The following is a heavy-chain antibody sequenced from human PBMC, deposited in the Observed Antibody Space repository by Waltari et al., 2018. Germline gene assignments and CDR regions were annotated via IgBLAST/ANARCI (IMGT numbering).Heavy chain of an antibody. V-gene: IGHV4-34*01. D-gene: IGHD6-13*01. CDR2: TTDSERT. J-gene: IGHJ4*02. Sequence: GYYWSWIRQPPGKGLEWIGKTTDSERTKYNPSLKSRISISVDTSKNQFSLTVFSVTAADAAVYYCARRKATAIAAFDYWGQGTLVTVSS. CDR1: GYY. CDR3: ARRKATAIAAFDY.